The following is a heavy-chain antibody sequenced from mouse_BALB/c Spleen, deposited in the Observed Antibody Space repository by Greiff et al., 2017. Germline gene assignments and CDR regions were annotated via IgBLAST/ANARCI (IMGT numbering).Heavy chain of an antibody. CDR2: INSDGGST. J-gene: IGHJ3*01. Sequence: EVQLVESGGDLVKPGGSLKLSCAASGFTFSSYGMSWVRKTPEKRLELVAAINSDGGSTYYPDTMERRFIISRDNTKKTLYLQMSSLRSEDTALYYCARPGELGRAYWGQGTLVTVSA. CDR1: GFTFSSYG. V-gene: IGHV5-2*01. CDR3: ARPGELGRAY. D-gene: IGHD4-1*01.